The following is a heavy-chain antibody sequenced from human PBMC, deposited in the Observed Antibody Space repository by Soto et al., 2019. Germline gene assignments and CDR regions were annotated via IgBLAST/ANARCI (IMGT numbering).Heavy chain of an antibody. V-gene: IGHV3-66*01. CDR2: IYSSGSI. CDR3: ARATWGYQFDS. CDR1: GGSISSYY. Sequence: ETLSLTCTVSGGSISSYYWSWVRQAPGKGLEWVSVIYSSGSIYYADSVKDRFIISRDNSKNTLDLQMNSLRVDDTAVYYCARATWGYQFDSWGQGTLVTVSS. D-gene: IGHD7-27*01. J-gene: IGHJ5*01.